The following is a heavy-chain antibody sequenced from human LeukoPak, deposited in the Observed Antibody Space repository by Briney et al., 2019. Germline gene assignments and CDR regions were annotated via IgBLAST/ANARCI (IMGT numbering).Heavy chain of an antibody. V-gene: IGHV4-30-4*01. Sequence: SETLSLTCTVSGGSISSGDYYWRWIRQPPGKGLEWIGYIYYSGSTYYNPSLKSRVTISVDTSKNQFSLKLSSVTAADTAVYYCAREGVPAAMSPSEERNYYGVDVWGKGTTVTVSS. J-gene: IGHJ6*04. D-gene: IGHD2-2*01. CDR1: GGSISSGDYY. CDR2: IYYSGST. CDR3: AREGVPAAMSPSEERNYYGVDV.